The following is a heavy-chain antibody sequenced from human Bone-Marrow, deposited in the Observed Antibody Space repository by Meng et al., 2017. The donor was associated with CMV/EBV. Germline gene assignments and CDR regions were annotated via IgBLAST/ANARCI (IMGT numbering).Heavy chain of an antibody. J-gene: IGHJ6*02. CDR1: GFTFSSYA. CDR2: ISGSGGST. V-gene: IGHV3-23*01. D-gene: IGHD6-13*01. Sequence: GGSLRLSCAASGFTFSSYAMSWVRQAPGKGLEWVSTISGSGGSTYYADSVKGRFTISRDNSKTTLYLQMNSMRAADTAVYYCAKDDSSWYPLRNVPDVWGQGTTVTVSS. CDR3: AKDDSSWYPLRNVPDV.